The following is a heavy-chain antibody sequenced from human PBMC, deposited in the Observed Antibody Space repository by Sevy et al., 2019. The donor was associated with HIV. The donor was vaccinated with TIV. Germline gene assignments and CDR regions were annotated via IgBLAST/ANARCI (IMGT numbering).Heavy chain of an antibody. CDR2: ISSSSSYI. CDR1: GFTFSSYS. Sequence: GGSLRLSCAASGFTFSSYSMNWVRQAPGKGLEWVSSISSSSSYIYYADSVKGRFTISRDNAKNSRYLQMNSLRAEDTAVYYCARDVTTSSSWGPYYYYGMDVWGQGTTVTVSS. CDR3: ARDVTTSSSWGPYYYYGMDV. D-gene: IGHD6-13*01. J-gene: IGHJ6*02. V-gene: IGHV3-21*01.